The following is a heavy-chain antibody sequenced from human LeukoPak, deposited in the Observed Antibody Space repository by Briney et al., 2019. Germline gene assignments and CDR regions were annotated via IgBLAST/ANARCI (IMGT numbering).Heavy chain of an antibody. CDR2: ISISSKVI. D-gene: IGHD2/OR15-2a*01. V-gene: IGHV3-48*03. Sequence: GGSLRLSCAVSGFTFTNYEMNWVRQAPGKGLEWISFISISSKVIYYADSVKGRFTISRDNARNALYLQMNDLRVDDTAVYYCARDLPGVVTNDFWGQGTLVTVSS. CDR3: ARDLPGVVTNDF. J-gene: IGHJ4*02. CDR1: GFTFTNYE.